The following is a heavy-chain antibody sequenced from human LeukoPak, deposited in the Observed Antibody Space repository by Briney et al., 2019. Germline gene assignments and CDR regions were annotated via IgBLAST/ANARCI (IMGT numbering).Heavy chain of an antibody. CDR2: INHSGST. J-gene: IGHJ4*02. CDR3: ARGRDGYNFDY. V-gene: IGHV4-34*01. D-gene: IGHD5-24*01. Sequence: SETLSLTCAVYGGSFSGYYWSWIRQPPGKGLEWIGEINHSGSTNYNPSLKSRVTIPVDTSKNQFSLKLSSVTAADTAVYYCARGRDGYNFDYWGQGTLVTVSS. CDR1: GGSFSGYY.